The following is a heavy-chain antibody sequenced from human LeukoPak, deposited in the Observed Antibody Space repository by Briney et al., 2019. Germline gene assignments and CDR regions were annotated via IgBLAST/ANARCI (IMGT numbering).Heavy chain of an antibody. CDR1: GFTFSKYW. CDR3: ATRQWLAPPPDS. Sequence: GGSLRLSCAAAGFTFSKYWMLWVRQAPGKGLESVSRINTDGTVTTYADSVKGRFTVSRDNADNTMFLQMNSVRDEDTAVYYCATRQWLAPPPDSWGQGTPVTVSS. J-gene: IGHJ4*02. V-gene: IGHV3-74*01. CDR2: INTDGTVT. D-gene: IGHD6-19*01.